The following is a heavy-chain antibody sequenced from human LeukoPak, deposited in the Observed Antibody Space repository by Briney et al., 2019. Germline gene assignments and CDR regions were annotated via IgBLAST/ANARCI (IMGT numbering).Heavy chain of an antibody. V-gene: IGHV3-13*01. CDR3: ARDRDGYNFDY. J-gene: IGHJ4*02. CDR1: GFTFSSYD. D-gene: IGHD5-24*01. CDR2: IGTAGDT. Sequence: GGSLRLSCAASGFTFSSYDMHWVRQATGKGLEWVSAIGTAGDTYYPGSVKGRFTISRENAKNSLYLQMNSLRAGDTAVYYCARDRDGYNFDYWGQGTLVTVSS.